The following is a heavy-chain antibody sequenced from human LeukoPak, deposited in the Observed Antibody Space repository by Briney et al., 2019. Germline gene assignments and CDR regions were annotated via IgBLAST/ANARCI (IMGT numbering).Heavy chain of an antibody. V-gene: IGHV4-31*03. CDR1: GGSVSSGGYY. CDR3: ARDRRPGNYGDYGGFDY. CDR2: ISYSGST. J-gene: IGHJ4*02. D-gene: IGHD4-17*01. Sequence: SQTLSLTCTVSGGSVSSGGYYWSWIRQHPEKGLEWIGYISYSGSTYYNPSLKSRIAISVDTSKNQFSLKLSSVTAADTAVYYCARDRRPGNYGDYGGFDYWGQGTLVTASS.